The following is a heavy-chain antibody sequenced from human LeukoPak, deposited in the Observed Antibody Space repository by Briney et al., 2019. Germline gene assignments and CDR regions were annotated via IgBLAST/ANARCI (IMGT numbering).Heavy chain of an antibody. J-gene: IGHJ6*04. CDR2: INHSGRT. V-gene: IGHV4-34*01. D-gene: IGHD2-15*01. CDR1: GGSFSGYY. Sequence: SETLSLTCAVYGGSFSGYYWSWIRQPPGKGLEWIGEINHSGRTNYNPSLKSRVTISVDTSKNQFSLKLSSVTAADTAVYYCARAGAVVVAAKHYYYGMDVWGKGTTVTVSS. CDR3: ARAGAVVVAAKHYYYGMDV.